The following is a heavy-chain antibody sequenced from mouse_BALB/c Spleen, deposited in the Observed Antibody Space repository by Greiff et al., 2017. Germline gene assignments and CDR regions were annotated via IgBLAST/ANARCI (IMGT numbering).Heavy chain of an antibody. CDR2: IDPENGDT. D-gene: IGHD2-4*01. J-gene: IGHJ3*01. CDR3: NAWDYGGIFAY. Sequence: EVQLQQSGAELVRSGASVKLSCTASGFNIKDYYMHWVKQRPEQGLEWIGWIDPENGDTEYAPKFQGKATMTADTSSNTAYLQLSSLTSEDTAVYYCNAWDYGGIFAYWGQGTLVTVSA. CDR1: GFNIKDYY. V-gene: IGHV14-4*02.